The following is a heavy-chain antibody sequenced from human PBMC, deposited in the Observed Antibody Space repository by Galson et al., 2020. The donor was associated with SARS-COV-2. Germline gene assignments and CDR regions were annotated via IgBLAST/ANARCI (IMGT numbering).Heavy chain of an antibody. CDR2: FDPEDGET. D-gene: IGHD5-18*01. CDR3: ATGPSMVSVSWFDP. Sequence: ASVTVSCKVSGYTLTELSLHWVRQAPGKGLEWMGGFDPEDGETIYAQKFQGRVTMTEDTSTDTAYMELSSLRSEDTAVYDCATGPSMVSVSWFDPWGQGTLVTGSS. CDR1: GYTLTELS. V-gene: IGHV1-24*01. J-gene: IGHJ5*02.